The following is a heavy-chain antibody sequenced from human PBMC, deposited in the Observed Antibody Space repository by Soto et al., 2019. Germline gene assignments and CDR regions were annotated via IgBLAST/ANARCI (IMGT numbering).Heavy chain of an antibody. J-gene: IGHJ3*02. CDR1: GYTFTSYA. Sequence: GASVKVSCKASGYTFTSYAMHWVRQAPGQRLEWMGWINAGNGNTKYSQKFQGRVTITRDTSASTAYMELSSLRSEDTAVYYCARDNLPRLLRYFDWLPNDALDIWGQGTMVTVSS. V-gene: IGHV1-3*01. D-gene: IGHD3-9*01. CDR2: INAGNGNT. CDR3: ARDNLPRLLRYFDWLPNDALDI.